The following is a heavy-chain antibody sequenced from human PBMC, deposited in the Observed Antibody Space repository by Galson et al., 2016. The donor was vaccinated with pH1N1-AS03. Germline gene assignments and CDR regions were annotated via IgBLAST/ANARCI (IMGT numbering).Heavy chain of an antibody. CDR1: GFTFSGYS. Sequence: LRLSCAASGFTFSGYSMNWFRQAPGKGLEWVSSISRSSTYIYYADSVKGRFTISRDNAKNSLFLQMHSLGAEDTAVYYCARTFPGRVVVVAAAMQEGPDYWGQGTLVTVSS. J-gene: IGHJ4*02. D-gene: IGHD2-2*01. CDR3: ARTFPGRVVVVAAAMQEGPDY. CDR2: ISRSSTYI. V-gene: IGHV3-21*03.